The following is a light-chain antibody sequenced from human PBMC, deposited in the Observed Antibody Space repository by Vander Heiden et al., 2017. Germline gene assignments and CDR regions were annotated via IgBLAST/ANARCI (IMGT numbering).Light chain of an antibody. CDR2: KAS. V-gene: IGKV1-5*03. CDR3: QQYNSYSMT. Sequence: DIQMTQSPSTLSASVGDSVTITCRASQSISGWLAWYQQKPGKAPKLLIYKASSLESGVPSRFSGSGSGTEFTLTISSLQPDDSASYYCQQYNSYSMTFGQGTKVEIK. CDR1: QSISGW. J-gene: IGKJ1*01.